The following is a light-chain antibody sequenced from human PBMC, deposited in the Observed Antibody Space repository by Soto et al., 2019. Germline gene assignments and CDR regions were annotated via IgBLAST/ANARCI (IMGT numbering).Light chain of an antibody. V-gene: IGKV3-11*01. CDR3: QQQSNCPLT. Sequence: EIVLTHSPATLSLSPGERATLSCRASQSVSSHLAWYQQTPGQAPRLLIYDVSNRATGIPARFSGGGSGTDFTLTISSPEPEDFAVYYCQQQSNCPLTFGGGTKVDTK. CDR1: QSVSSH. CDR2: DVS. J-gene: IGKJ4*01.